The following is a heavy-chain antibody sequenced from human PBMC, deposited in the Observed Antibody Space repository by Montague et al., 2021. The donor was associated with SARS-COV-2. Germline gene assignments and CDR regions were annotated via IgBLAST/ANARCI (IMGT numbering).Heavy chain of an antibody. J-gene: IGHJ3*02. CDR1: GVSISSYY. CDR2: IYYSGST. V-gene: IGHV4-59*08. Sequence: SETLSLTCTVSGVSISSYYWTWIRQPPGKGLEWIGFIYYSGSTNCNPSLKSRVTISVDTSKNQFSLKLSSVTAADTAVYYCAKQALTRYCTSTTCFGAAFDIWGQGTTVTVSS. D-gene: IGHD2-2*01. CDR3: AKQALTRYCTSTTCFGAAFDI.